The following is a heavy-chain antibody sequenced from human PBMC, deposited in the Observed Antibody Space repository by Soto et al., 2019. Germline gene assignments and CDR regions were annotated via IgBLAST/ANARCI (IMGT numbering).Heavy chain of an antibody. J-gene: IGHJ5*01. Sequence: EVQLLESGGGLVQTGGSLRLSCAASGFSFSTFEMSWVRQAPGRGLEWVSFISDDGSRTYYADAVKGRFTISRDNSKHTLYLQMSSLTAEDTAVYACVKGGWLDFWGQGTLVTVSS. V-gene: IGHV3-23*01. CDR2: ISDDGSRT. CDR3: VKGGWLDF. CDR1: GFSFSTFE. D-gene: IGHD3-16*01.